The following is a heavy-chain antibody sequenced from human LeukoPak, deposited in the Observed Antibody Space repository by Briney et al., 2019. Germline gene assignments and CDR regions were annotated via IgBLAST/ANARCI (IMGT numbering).Heavy chain of an antibody. CDR1: GFTFRNHW. D-gene: IGHD6-6*01. Sequence: GGSLRLSCAASGFTFRNHWMRWVRQTPGKGLVWVSRISSDGSSTTYGESVKGRFTISRDNAKNTLYLQMNNLRAEDTAMYYCARDQRVTGRPNIDYWGQGTLVIVSS. CDR2: ISSDGSST. CDR3: ARDQRVTGRPNIDY. J-gene: IGHJ4*02. V-gene: IGHV3-74*03.